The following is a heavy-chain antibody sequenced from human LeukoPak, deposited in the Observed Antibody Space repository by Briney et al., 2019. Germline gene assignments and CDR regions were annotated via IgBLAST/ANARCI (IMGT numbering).Heavy chain of an antibody. J-gene: IGHJ4*02. CDR1: GFTFSTYE. Sequence: PGGSLRLSCAASGFTFSTYEMNWVRQAPGKGLEWVSFISSSGTIKYYADSLKGRFTISRDNATNSLYLQVNNLRVEDTAVYYCARGGFRTFDYWGQGTLVTVSS. CDR3: ARGGFRTFDY. V-gene: IGHV3-48*03. CDR2: ISSSGTIK. D-gene: IGHD3-16*01.